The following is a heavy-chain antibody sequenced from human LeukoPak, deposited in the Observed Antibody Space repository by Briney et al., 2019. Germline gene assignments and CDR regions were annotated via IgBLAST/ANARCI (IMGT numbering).Heavy chain of an antibody. Sequence: GGSLRLSCAASGFTFSSYWMSWVRQAPGKGLEWVANINQEGREKYYVDSVKGRFTISRDNAKNSLYLQMNNLRAEDTAVYFCARDLVGATDRGQGTLVTVSS. CDR2: INQEGREK. V-gene: IGHV3-7*03. CDR3: ARDLVGATD. D-gene: IGHD1-26*01. CDR1: GFTFSSYW. J-gene: IGHJ4*02.